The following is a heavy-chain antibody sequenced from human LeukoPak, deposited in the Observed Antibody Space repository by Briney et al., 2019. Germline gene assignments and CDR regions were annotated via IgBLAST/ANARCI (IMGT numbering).Heavy chain of an antibody. CDR2: ISAYNGNT. Sequence: ASVKVSCKASGYTFTCYGISWVRQAPRQGLEWMGWISAYNGNTNYAQKLQGRVTMTTDTSTSTAYMGLRSLRSDDTAVYYCAREGSRNWFDPWGQGTLVTVSS. V-gene: IGHV1-18*01. D-gene: IGHD6-13*01. J-gene: IGHJ5*02. CDR1: GYTFTCYG. CDR3: AREGSRNWFDP.